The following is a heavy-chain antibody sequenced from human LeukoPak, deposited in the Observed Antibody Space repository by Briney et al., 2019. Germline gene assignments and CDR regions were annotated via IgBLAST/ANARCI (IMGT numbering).Heavy chain of an antibody. D-gene: IGHD3-3*01. J-gene: IGHJ6*02. Sequence: GGSLRLSCAASGFTFSSYSMNWVRQAPGKGLEWVSYISSSSSTIYYADSVKGRFTISRDNAKNSLYLQMNSLRAEDTAVYYCARENHDFWSGYYVPLPRYGMDVWGQGTTVTVSS. CDR2: ISSSSSTI. CDR3: ARENHDFWSGYYVPLPRYGMDV. V-gene: IGHV3-48*01. CDR1: GFTFSSYS.